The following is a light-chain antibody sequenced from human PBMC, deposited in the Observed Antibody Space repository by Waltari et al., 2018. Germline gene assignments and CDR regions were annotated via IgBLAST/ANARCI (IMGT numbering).Light chain of an antibody. CDR1: RGHIGGSRF. Sequence: QSALTQHASVSASPGQSITIPCTGTRGHIGGSRFVPWYQHQPGRAPKVLIFDVNHRPSGISDRFSGSKSGNTASLTISGLQAEDDADYYCSSPSTNNVVVFGGGTKVTVL. J-gene: IGLJ2*01. V-gene: IGLV2-14*01. CDR2: DVN. CDR3: SSPSTNNVVV.